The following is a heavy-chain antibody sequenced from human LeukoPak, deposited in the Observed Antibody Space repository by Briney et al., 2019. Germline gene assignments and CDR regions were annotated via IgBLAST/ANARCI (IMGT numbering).Heavy chain of an antibody. CDR3: ARGDY. CDR1: GFTFSSYA. V-gene: IGHV3-30-3*01. J-gene: IGHJ4*02. Sequence: GGSLRLSCAASGFTFSSYAMHWVRQAPGKGLEWVAVISYDGSNKYYADSVKGRFTISRDNSKNTLYLQMNSLRVKDTAVYYCARGDYWGQGTLVTVSS. CDR2: ISYDGSNK.